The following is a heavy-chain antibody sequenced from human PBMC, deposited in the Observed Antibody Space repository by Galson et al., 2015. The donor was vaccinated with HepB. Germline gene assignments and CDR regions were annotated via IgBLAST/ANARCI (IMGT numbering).Heavy chain of an antibody. V-gene: IGHV3-33*01. CDR2: IWSDGSHK. CDR1: GFTXXXYG. Sequence: SLRLSXXXSGFTXXXYGMHWVRQAXGKGLEXVXFIWSDGSHKYSADSVKGRFTISRDNSKNTLYXQMNNLRAEDTAVYYCAREGVRDLPHCYYYMDVWGEXXTVTVAS. CDR3: AREGVRDLPHCYYYMDV. J-gene: IGHJ6*03. D-gene: IGHD3-10*01.